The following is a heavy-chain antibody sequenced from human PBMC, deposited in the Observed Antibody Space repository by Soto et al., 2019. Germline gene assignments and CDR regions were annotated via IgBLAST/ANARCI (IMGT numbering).Heavy chain of an antibody. Sequence: ASVKVSCKASGYTFSNFAMHWVRQAPGQRLEWMGWISAGNGNTKYSQKFQGRVTITRDTSASTAYMELSSLRSEDTAVYYCARGITLPTPLDYWGQGTLVTVSS. V-gene: IGHV1-3*01. CDR1: GYTFSNFA. J-gene: IGHJ4*02. D-gene: IGHD1-20*01. CDR3: ARGITLPTPLDY. CDR2: ISAGNGNT.